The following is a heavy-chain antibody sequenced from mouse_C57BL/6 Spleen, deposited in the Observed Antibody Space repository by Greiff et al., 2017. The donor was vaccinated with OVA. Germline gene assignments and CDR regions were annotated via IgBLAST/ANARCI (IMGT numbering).Heavy chain of an antibody. V-gene: IGHV1-64*01. Sequence: QAQLKQPGAELVKPGASVKLSCKASGYTFTSYWMHWVKQRPGQGLEWIGMIHPNSGSTNYNEKFKSKATLTVDKSSSTAYMQLSSLTSEDSAVYYCAREEDGYYFFDYWGQGTTLTVSS. D-gene: IGHD2-3*01. CDR3: AREEDGYYFFDY. J-gene: IGHJ2*01. CDR2: IHPNSGST. CDR1: GYTFTSYW.